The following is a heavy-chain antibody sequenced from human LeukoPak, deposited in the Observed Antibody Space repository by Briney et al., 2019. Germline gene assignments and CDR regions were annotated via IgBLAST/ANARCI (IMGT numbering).Heavy chain of an antibody. D-gene: IGHD3-10*01. V-gene: IGHV1-18*01. J-gene: IGHJ5*02. CDR2: ISAYNGNT. CDR3: ARDGRLGYYGSGSYYNDGFDP. CDR1: GYTFTSYG. Sequence: ASVKVSCKASGYTFTSYGISWVRQAPGQGLEWMGWISAYNGNTNYAQKLQGRVTMTTDTSTSTAYMELRSLRSDDTAAYYCARDGRLGYYGSGSYYNDGFDPWGQGTLVTVFS.